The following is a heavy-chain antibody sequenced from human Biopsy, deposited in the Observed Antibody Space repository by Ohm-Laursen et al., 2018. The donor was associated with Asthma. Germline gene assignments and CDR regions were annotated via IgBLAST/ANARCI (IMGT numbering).Heavy chain of an antibody. CDR1: GFSFSTYW. CDR2: INSDGSSL. J-gene: IGHJ4*02. Sequence: SLRLSCAAPGFSFSTYWMHWVRQAPGKGLVWVARINSDGSSLSYADSVKGRFTVSRDNAKSTLYLQMNSLRGGDTAVYYCAVLGRITNAYWGQGTLVTVSS. D-gene: IGHD1-20*01. V-gene: IGHV3-74*01. CDR3: AVLGRITNAY.